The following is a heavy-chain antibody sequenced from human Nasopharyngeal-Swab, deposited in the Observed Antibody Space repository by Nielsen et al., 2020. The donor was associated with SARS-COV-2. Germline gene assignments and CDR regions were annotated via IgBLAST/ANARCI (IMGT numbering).Heavy chain of an antibody. CDR3: ARIPADVVVPAARWWGFDY. CDR2: INHSGST. D-gene: IGHD2-2*01. Sequence: WIRQPPGKGLEWIGEINHSGSTNYNPSLKSRVTISVDTSKNQFSPKLSSVTAADTAVYYCARIPADVVVPAARWWGFDYWGQGTLVTVSS. V-gene: IGHV4-34*01. J-gene: IGHJ4*02.